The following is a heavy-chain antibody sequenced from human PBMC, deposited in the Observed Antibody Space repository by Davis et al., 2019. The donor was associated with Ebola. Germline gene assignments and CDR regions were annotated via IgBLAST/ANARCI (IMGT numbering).Heavy chain of an antibody. CDR3: AGEESSGWYPDWFDP. Sequence: PGGSLRLSCAASGFTFSSYSMNWVRQAPGKGLEWVSSISSSSYIYYADSVKGRFTISRDNAKNSLYLQMNSLRAEDTAVYYCAGEESSGWYPDWFDPWGQGTLVTVSS. J-gene: IGHJ5*02. CDR1: GFTFSSYS. D-gene: IGHD6-19*01. V-gene: IGHV3-21*01. CDR2: ISSSSYI.